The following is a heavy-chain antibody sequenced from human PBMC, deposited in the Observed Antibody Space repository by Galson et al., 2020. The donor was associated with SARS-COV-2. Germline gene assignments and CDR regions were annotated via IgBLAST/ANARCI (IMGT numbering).Heavy chain of an antibody. Sequence: GESLKISCAASGFTFSPAWMSWVRQAPGKGLEWIGLIKSKTSGGTADYAAPVKGRFTISRDDSKSTVHLQINSLKTEDTAVYYCTADIAEAGNGEFDFWAQGTLVTVSS. CDR2: IKSKTSGGTA. D-gene: IGHD6-19*01. J-gene: IGHJ4*02. V-gene: IGHV3-15*01. CDR3: TADIAEAGNGEFDF. CDR1: GFTFSPAW.